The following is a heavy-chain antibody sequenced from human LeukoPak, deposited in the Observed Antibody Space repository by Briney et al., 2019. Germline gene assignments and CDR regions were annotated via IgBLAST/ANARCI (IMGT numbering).Heavy chain of an antibody. Sequence: GGSLRLSCGASGFTFDDYGMSWVRQAPGKGLEWVSGINWNGGSTGYAESVKGRFTISRDNSKNTLYLQMNSLRAGDTAVYYCAKGSKLVVITRDHYMAVWGKGTTVTISS. D-gene: IGHD3-22*01. J-gene: IGHJ6*03. V-gene: IGHV3-20*04. CDR3: AKGSKLVVITRDHYMAV. CDR2: INWNGGST. CDR1: GFTFDDYG.